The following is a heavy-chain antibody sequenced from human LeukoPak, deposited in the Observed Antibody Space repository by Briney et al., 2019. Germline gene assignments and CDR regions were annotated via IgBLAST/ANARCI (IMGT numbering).Heavy chain of an antibody. D-gene: IGHD6-19*01. V-gene: IGHV4-34*01. Sequence: GSLRLSCAATGFSFRSYWMNWVRQPPGKGLEWIGEINHSGSTNYNPSLKSRVTISVDTSKNQFSLKLSSVTAADTAVYYCARGSRRAVAGRRKLYYFDYWGQGTLVTVSS. CDR3: ARGSRRAVAGRRKLYYFDY. CDR1: GFSFRSYW. CDR2: INHSGST. J-gene: IGHJ4*02.